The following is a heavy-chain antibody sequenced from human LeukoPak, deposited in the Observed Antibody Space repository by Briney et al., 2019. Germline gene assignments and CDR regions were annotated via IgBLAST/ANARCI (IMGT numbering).Heavy chain of an antibody. V-gene: IGHV3-66*01. D-gene: IGHD6-19*01. Sequence: GGSLRLSCAASGFIVSSNYMSWVRQAPGEGLEWVSVIYSGGSTYYADSVKGRFTISRDNSKNTLYLQMNSLRAEDTAVYYCAKGQYSSGSGDFDYWGQGTLVTVSS. CDR2: IYSGGST. J-gene: IGHJ4*02. CDR3: AKGQYSSGSGDFDY. CDR1: GFIVSSNY.